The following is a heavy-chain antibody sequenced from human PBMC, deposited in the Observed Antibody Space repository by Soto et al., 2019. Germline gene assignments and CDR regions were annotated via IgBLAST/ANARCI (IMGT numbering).Heavy chain of an antibody. J-gene: IGHJ3*02. CDR3: ARSVGGYCSGGSCYGGVTLGAFDI. Sequence: ASVKVSCKASGYTFTSYGISWVRQAPGQGXEWMGWISAYNGNTNYAQKLQGRVTMTTDTSTSTAYMELRSLRSDDTAVYYCARSVGGYCSGGSCYGGVTLGAFDIWGQGTMVTVSS. CDR1: GYTFTSYG. D-gene: IGHD2-15*01. V-gene: IGHV1-18*01. CDR2: ISAYNGNT.